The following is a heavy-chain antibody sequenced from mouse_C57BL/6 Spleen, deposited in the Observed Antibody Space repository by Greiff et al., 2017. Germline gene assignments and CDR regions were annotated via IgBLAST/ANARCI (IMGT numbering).Heavy chain of an antibody. V-gene: IGHV5-17*01. Sequence: VTSVASGGGLVKPGGSLKLSCAASGFTFSDYGMHWVGQAPEKGLEWVAYISSCSSTIYYADTVKGRFTISRDNAKNTLFLQMTSLRSEDSAMYYCARITTPVDRWGQVTSVSVST. CDR3: ARITTPVDR. CDR2: ISSCSSTI. CDR1: GFTFSDYG. D-gene: IGHD1-1*01. J-gene: IGHJ4*01.